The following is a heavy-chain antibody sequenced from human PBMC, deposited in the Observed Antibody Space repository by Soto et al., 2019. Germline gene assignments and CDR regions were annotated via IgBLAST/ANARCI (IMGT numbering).Heavy chain of an antibody. J-gene: IGHJ4*02. Sequence: ASVKLSCTDSGFTFTSSAVQWVRQARGQRLEWIGWIVVGSGNTNYAQKFQERVTITRDMSTSTAYMELSSLRSEDTAVYYCAAVEQQLVTFDYWGQGTLVTVSS. CDR3: AAVEQQLVTFDY. V-gene: IGHV1-58*01. D-gene: IGHD6-13*01. CDR2: IVVGSGNT. CDR1: GFTFTSSA.